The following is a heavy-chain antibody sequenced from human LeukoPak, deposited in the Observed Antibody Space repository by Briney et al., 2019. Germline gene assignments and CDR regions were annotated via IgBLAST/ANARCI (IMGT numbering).Heavy chain of an antibody. CDR1: GYTFTSYD. Sequence: ASVKVSCKASGYTFTSYDINWVRQATGQGLEWMGWMNPNSGNTGYAQKFQGRVTMTRDTSISTAYMELSSLRSEDTAVYYCARGLRWFGESYDYWGQGTLVTVSS. CDR3: ARGLRWFGESYDY. D-gene: IGHD3-10*01. V-gene: IGHV1-8*01. CDR2: MNPNSGNT. J-gene: IGHJ4*02.